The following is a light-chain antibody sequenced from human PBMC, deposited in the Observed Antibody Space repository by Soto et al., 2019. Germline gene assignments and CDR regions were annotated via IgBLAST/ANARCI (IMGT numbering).Light chain of an antibody. CDR2: SNH. Sequence: QAVVTQPPSASGTPGQRVTISCSGSSSNIGSNTVNWYQQLPGTAPKLLIYSNHHRPSGVPDRFSGSKSGTSASLAISGLQSEDEADYYCAAWDDSLNGLVFGGGTKLTVL. V-gene: IGLV1-44*01. CDR3: AAWDDSLNGLV. J-gene: IGLJ2*01. CDR1: SSNIGSNT.